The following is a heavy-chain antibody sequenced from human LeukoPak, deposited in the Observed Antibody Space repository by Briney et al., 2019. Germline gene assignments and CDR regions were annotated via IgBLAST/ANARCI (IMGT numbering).Heavy chain of an antibody. V-gene: IGHV3-23*01. CDR1: GFTFSSYA. D-gene: IGHD6-19*01. Sequence: PGGSLRLSCAASGFTFSSYAMSWVRQAPGKGLEWVSAISGSGGSTYYVDSVKGRFTISRDNSKNTLYLQMNSLRAEDTAVYYCAKAPAEYSSGWYLDYWGQGTLVTVSS. CDR2: ISGSGGST. CDR3: AKAPAEYSSGWYLDY. J-gene: IGHJ4*02.